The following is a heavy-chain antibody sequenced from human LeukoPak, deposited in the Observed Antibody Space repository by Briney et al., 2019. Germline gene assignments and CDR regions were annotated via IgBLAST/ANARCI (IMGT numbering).Heavy chain of an antibody. J-gene: IGHJ4*02. CDR2: ISYDGSNK. V-gene: IGHV3-30*18. CDR1: GFTFDDYA. Sequence: PGGSLRLSCAASGFTFDDYAMHWVRQAPGKGLEWVAVISYDGSNKYYADSVKGRFTISRDNSKNTLYLRMNSLRAEDTAVYYCAKSRSYSGSSPGDYWGQGTLVTVSS. D-gene: IGHD1-26*01. CDR3: AKSRSYSGSSPGDY.